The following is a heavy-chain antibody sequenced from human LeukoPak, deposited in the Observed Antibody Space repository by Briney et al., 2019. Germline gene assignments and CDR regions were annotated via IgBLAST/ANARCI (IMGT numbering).Heavy chain of an antibody. Sequence: ASVKVSCKASGYTFTGYYMHWVRQAPGQGLEWMGWINPNSGGTNYAQKFQGRVTMTRDTSISTAYMELSRLRSDDTAVYYCARARGSSGYYYVVPGGRSFDYWGQGTLVTVSS. CDR1: GYTFTGYY. J-gene: IGHJ4*02. CDR2: INPNSGGT. CDR3: ARARGSSGYYYVVPGGRSFDY. V-gene: IGHV1-2*02. D-gene: IGHD3-22*01.